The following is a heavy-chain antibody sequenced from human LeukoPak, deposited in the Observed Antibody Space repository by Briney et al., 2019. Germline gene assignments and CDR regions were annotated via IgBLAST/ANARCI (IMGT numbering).Heavy chain of an antibody. CDR1: GYTFTGYY. D-gene: IGHD5-18*01. CDR2: INPNSGGT. V-gene: IGHV1-2*02. J-gene: IGHJ5*02. Sequence: ASVKVSCKASGYTFTGYYMHWVRQAPGQGLEWMGWINPNSGGTNYAQKFQGRVTMTRDTSISTAYMELSRLRSDDTAVYYCARGYSYGYSRFDPWGQGTLVTVSS. CDR3: ARGYSYGYSRFDP.